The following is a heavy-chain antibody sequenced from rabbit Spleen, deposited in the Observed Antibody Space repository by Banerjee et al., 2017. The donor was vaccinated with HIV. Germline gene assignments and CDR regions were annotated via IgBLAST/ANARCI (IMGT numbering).Heavy chain of an antibody. CDR2: IYAGSSGNT. Sequence: QLLEESGGGLVKPGGTLTLTCKASGFSFNSGYDMCWVRQAPGKGLEWIGCIYAGSSGNTYSATWAKGRFTISKASSTTVTLQMTSLTAADTATYFCARDTGTSFSTYGMDLWGPGTLVTVS. CDR3: ARDTGTSFSTYGMDL. CDR1: GFSFNSGYD. V-gene: IGHV1S40*01. J-gene: IGHJ6*01. D-gene: IGHD8-1*01.